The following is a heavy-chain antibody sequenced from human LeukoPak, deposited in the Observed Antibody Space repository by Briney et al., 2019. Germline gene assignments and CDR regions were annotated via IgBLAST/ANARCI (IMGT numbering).Heavy chain of an antibody. J-gene: IGHJ4*01. V-gene: IGHV4-31*03. CDR2: MSQSGST. CDR3: ARDWSGPYYFDY. CDR1: GGSISSGGYY. Sequence: SQTLSLTCTVSGGSISSGGYYWTWIRQPPGKGLEWIGYMSQSGSTYYNPSLKSRVTISVDTSKSQFSLKLTSVTAADTAVYYCARDWSGPYYFDYWGQGTLVTVSS. D-gene: IGHD3-3*01.